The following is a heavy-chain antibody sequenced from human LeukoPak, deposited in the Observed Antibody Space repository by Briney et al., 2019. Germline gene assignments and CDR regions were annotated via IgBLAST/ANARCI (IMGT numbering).Heavy chain of an antibody. CDR3: ASIDIVVVVAATPH. CDR2: INPNSGGT. J-gene: IGHJ4*02. D-gene: IGHD2-15*01. V-gene: IGHV1-2*02. Sequence: GASVKVSCKASGYTFTGYYMHWVRQAPGQGLEWMGWINPNSGGTNYAQKFQGRVTMTRGTSISTAYMELSRLRSDDTAVYYCASIDIVVVVAATPHWGQGTLVTVSS. CDR1: GYTFTGYY.